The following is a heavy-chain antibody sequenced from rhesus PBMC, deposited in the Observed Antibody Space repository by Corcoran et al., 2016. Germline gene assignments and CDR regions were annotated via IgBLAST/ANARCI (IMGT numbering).Heavy chain of an antibody. CDR2: IDGNSAST. V-gene: IGHV4-73*01. J-gene: IGHJ4*01. CDR1: GGSISGYY. Sequence: QVKLQQWGEGLVKPSETLSLTCAVYGGSISGYYWSWIRQPPGKGLEWIGNIDGNSASTNYNPTRKNRVTISKDTSKNQFSLKLSSVTAADTAVYYCARGLGIWGQGVLVTVSS. D-gene: IGHD7-45*01. CDR3: ARGLGI.